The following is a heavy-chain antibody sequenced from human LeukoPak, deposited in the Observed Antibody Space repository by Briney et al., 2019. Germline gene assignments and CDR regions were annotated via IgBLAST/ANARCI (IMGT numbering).Heavy chain of an antibody. CDR1: GFTFSSYW. Sequence: GGSLRLSCAASGFTFSSYWMHWVRQAPGKGLVWVSRINSGGSSTSYADSVKGRFTISRDNAKNTLYLQMNSLRAEDTAVYYCARGKGIAAAGTDYWGQGTLVTVSS. V-gene: IGHV3-74*01. D-gene: IGHD6-13*01. CDR3: ARGKGIAAAGTDY. CDR2: INSGGSST. J-gene: IGHJ4*02.